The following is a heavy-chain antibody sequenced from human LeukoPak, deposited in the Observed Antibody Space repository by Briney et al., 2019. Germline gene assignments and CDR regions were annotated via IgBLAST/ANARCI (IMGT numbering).Heavy chain of an antibody. Sequence: PSETLSLTCAVSGGHFSGHFWTWIRQPPGKGLEWIGEINHRGSTNYNPSLQSRVAISVDTSKNHFSLSLTSVTAADTAVYYCARRAPSMITVGGVVGHFDYWGQGALVIVSS. CDR2: INHRGST. CDR1: GGHFSGHF. V-gene: IGHV4-34*01. D-gene: IGHD3-16*02. CDR3: ARRAPSMITVGGVVGHFDY. J-gene: IGHJ4*02.